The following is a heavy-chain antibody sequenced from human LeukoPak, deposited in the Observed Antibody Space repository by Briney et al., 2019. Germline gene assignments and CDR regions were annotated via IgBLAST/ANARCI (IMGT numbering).Heavy chain of an antibody. Sequence: ASVTVSCKASGYTFTSYYMHWVRQAPGQGLEWMGIINPSGGSTSYAQKFQGRVTMTRDTSTSTVYMELSSLRSEDTAVYYCAREQGDFWSGYQSNNWFDPWGQGTLVTVSS. CDR1: GYTFTSYY. V-gene: IGHV1-46*01. CDR3: AREQGDFWSGYQSNNWFDP. D-gene: IGHD3-3*01. CDR2: INPSGGST. J-gene: IGHJ5*02.